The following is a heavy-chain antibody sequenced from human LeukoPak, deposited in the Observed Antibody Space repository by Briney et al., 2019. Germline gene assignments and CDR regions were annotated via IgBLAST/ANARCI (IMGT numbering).Heavy chain of an antibody. CDR3: TSQTGSTVGY. V-gene: IGHV3-73*01. CDR1: GFTFSSYS. D-gene: IGHD1-1*01. J-gene: IGHJ4*02. CDR2: IRSKANSYAT. Sequence: GGSLRLSCAASGFTFSSYSMNWVRQASGKGLEWVGRIRSKANSYATAYAASVKGRFTISRDDSKNTAYLQMNSLKTEDTAMYYCTSQTGSTVGYWGQGTLVTVSS.